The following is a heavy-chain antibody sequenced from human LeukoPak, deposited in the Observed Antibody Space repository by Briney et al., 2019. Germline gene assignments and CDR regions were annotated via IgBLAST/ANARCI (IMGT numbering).Heavy chain of an antibody. Sequence: PGGSLRLSCAASGFTFSGSAMHWVRQASGKGLEWVGRIRSKANSYATAYAASVKGRFTIPRDDSKNTAYLQMNSLKTEDTAVYYCTRQYYDSSGSYYYYYYMDVWGKGTTVTVSS. D-gene: IGHD3-22*01. V-gene: IGHV3-73*01. J-gene: IGHJ6*03. CDR1: GFTFSGSA. CDR2: IRSKANSYAT. CDR3: TRQYYDSSGSYYYYYYMDV.